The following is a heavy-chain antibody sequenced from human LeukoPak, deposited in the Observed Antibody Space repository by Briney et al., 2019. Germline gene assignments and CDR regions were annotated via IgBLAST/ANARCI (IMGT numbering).Heavy chain of an antibody. V-gene: IGHV4-39*01. CDR1: GGSISSSNYY. J-gene: IGHJ6*03. CDR3: ARLNDYYYYYMDV. Sequence: PSETLSLTCTVSGGSISSSNYYWGWIRQPPGKGLEWIGSIHYSGNTYYSPSLKSRVTVSVDTSKNQFSLTLSSVTAADTAVYYCARLNDYYYYYMDVWGKGTTVTVSS. CDR2: IHYSGNT.